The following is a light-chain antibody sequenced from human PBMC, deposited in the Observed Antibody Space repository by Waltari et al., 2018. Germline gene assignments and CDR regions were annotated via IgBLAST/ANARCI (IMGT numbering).Light chain of an antibody. CDR3: QQRSDWPQN. Sequence: EIVFTLSPAPLSLSPGESAPLSCRASQSVSSYLGWYQQKPGQAPRLLIYDASNRATGIPARFSGSGSGTDFTLTISSLEPEDFAVYYCQQRSDWPQNFGQGTRLEMK. CDR2: DAS. CDR1: QSVSSY. V-gene: IGKV3-11*01. J-gene: IGKJ5*01.